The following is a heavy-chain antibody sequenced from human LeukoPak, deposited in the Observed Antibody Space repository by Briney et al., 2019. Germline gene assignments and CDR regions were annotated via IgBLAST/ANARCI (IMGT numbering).Heavy chain of an antibody. J-gene: IGHJ6*03. CDR2: IHSTGT. V-gene: IGHV4-4*07. CDR1: DDSISDYY. CDR3: AREGSSYYFYMDV. Sequence: SETLSLTCSVSDDSISDYYWSWVRQPAGGGLQWMGRIHSTGTTYSPSLESRLTMSLDTSRNEVSLRLTSVTAADTAVYYCAREGSSYYFYMDVWGKGTTVTVSS.